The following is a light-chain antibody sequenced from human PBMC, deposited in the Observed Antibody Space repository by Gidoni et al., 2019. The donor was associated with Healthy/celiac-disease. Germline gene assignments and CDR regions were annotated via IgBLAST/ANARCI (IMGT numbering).Light chain of an antibody. V-gene: IGKV3-11*01. CDR1: QSVSSY. CDR3: QQRSNWPLT. J-gene: IGKJ4*01. CDR2: DAS. Sequence: DIVLTQSPATLSLSPGKRATLSCRASQSVSSYLAWYQQKPGQAPRLLIYDASNRATGIPDRFSGSGSGTDFTLTISSLEPEDFAVYYCQQRSNWPLTFGGGTKVEIK.